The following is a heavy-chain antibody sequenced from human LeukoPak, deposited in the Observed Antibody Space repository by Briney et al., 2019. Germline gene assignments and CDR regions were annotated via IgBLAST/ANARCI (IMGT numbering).Heavy chain of an antibody. CDR1: GGTFSSYA. CDR2: IIPIFGIA. V-gene: IGHV1-69*05. D-gene: IGHD3-22*01. J-gene: IGHJ4*02. Sequence: ASVKVSCKASGGTFSSYAISWVRQAPGQGLEWMGRIIPIFGIANYAQKFQGRVTITTDESTSTAYMELSSLRSEDTAVYYCARTYYYASSALGGLDYWGQGTLVTVSS. CDR3: ARTYYYASSALGGLDY.